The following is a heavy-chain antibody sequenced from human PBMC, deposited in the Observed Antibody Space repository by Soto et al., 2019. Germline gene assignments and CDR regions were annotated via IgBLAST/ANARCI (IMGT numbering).Heavy chain of an antibody. V-gene: IGHV3-23*01. CDR3: AKLVRH. J-gene: IGHJ4*02. Sequence: EVQLLESGGGLVQPGGSLRLSCTASGFAFSSDAMSWVRQAPGKGLEWVSVITGAAGITYYADSVKGRFTISRDISKNTLYLEMNNLRAEDTAVYYCAKLVRHWCQGTLVTVSS. CDR2: ITGAAGIT. CDR1: GFAFSSDA.